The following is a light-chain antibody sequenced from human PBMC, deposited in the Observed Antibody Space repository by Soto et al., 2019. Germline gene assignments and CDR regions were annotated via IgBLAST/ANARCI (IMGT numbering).Light chain of an antibody. Sequence: QSALTQPASVSGSPGQSITISCTGTSSDIGIFNHVSWYRQYPGRAPKVIIYDVNNRPSGISTRFSGSKSGNTASLTISGLRAEDEADYYCSSYTTSSTLVFGTGTKVTVL. J-gene: IGLJ1*01. V-gene: IGLV2-14*01. CDR1: SSDIGIFNH. CDR2: DVN. CDR3: SSYTTSSTLV.